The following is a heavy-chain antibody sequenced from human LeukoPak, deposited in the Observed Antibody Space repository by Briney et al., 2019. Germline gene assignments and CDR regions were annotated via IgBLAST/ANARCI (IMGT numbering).Heavy chain of an antibody. CDR2: IVGRGSST. D-gene: IGHD3-9*01. CDR3: AKWGDYDILTGYYDSDY. V-gene: IGHV3-23*01. Sequence: GGSLRLSCAASGFTFSSYAMHWVRQAPGKGLEWVSAIVGRGSSTYYADSVKGRFTISRDNSKNTLYLQLNRLRAEDTAVYYCAKWGDYDILTGYYDSDYWGQGTLVTVSS. CDR1: GFTFSSYA. J-gene: IGHJ4*02.